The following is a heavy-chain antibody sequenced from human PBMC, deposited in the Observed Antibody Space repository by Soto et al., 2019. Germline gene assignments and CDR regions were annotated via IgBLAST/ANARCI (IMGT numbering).Heavy chain of an antibody. V-gene: IGHV3-30-3*01. CDR1: GFAFSSYA. Sequence: AGSLRLAGASAGFAFSSYAMHWVRQAPGKGLEWVAVISYDGSNKYYADSVKGRFTISRDNSKNTLYLQMNSLRAEDTAVYYCARWGTGQIYWGQGTLVTVSS. D-gene: IGHD3-16*01. J-gene: IGHJ4*02. CDR3: ARWGTGQIY. CDR2: ISYDGSNK.